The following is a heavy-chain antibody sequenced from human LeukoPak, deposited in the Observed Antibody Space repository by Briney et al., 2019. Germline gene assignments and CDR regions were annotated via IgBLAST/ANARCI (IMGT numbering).Heavy chain of an antibody. CDR3: ARVVTLYDFWSGYYRGSFDY. D-gene: IGHD3-3*01. Sequence: SETLSLTCTASGYTISSGYYWGWIRQPPGKGLEWIGSIYHSGSTYYNPSLKSRVTISVDTSKNQFSLKLSSVTAADTAVYYCARVVTLYDFWSGYYRGSFDYWGQGTLVTVSS. CDR2: IYHSGST. CDR1: GYTISSGYY. J-gene: IGHJ4*02. V-gene: IGHV4-38-2*02.